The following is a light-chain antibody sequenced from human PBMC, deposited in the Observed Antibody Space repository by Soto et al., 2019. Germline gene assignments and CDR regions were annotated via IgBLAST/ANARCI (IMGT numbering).Light chain of an antibody. Sequence: EVVLTQSPATLSLSPGERASLSCSASQSVGTYLAWYQQKPGQPPSLLIYDASIRATGIPARFSGSVSWTDFTLTIGSLEPEDAAVYYCQQRSNWPPITFGQGTRLEIK. CDR1: QSVGTY. CDR2: DAS. J-gene: IGKJ5*01. V-gene: IGKV3-11*01. CDR3: QQRSNWPPIT.